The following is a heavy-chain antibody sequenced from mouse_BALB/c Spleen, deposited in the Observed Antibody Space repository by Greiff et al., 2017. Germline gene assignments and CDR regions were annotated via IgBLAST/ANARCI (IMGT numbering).Heavy chain of an antibody. V-gene: IGHV5-9-4*01. CDR2: ISSGGSYT. CDR1: GFTFSSYA. J-gene: IGHJ4*01. D-gene: IGHD2-14*01. CDR3: ARDRYIYAMDY. Sequence: EVKLMESGGGLVKPGGSLKLSCAASGFTFSSYAMSWVRQSPEKRLEWVAEISSGGSYTYYPDTVTGRFTISRDNAKNTLYLEMSSLRSEDTAMYYCARDRYIYAMDYWGQGTSVTVSS.